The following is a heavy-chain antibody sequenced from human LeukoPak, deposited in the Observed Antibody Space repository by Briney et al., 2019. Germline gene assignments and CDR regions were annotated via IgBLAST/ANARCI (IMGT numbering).Heavy chain of an antibody. CDR1: GGSISSGSYY. CDR3: ARRADFGVVDDY. Sequence: PSETLSLTCTVSGGSISSGSYYWSWIRQPAGKGLEWIGRIYTSGSTNYNPSLKSRVTISVDTSKNQFSLKLSSVTAADTAVYYCARRADFGVVDDYWGQGTLVTVSS. D-gene: IGHD3-3*01. V-gene: IGHV4-61*02. CDR2: IYTSGST. J-gene: IGHJ4*02.